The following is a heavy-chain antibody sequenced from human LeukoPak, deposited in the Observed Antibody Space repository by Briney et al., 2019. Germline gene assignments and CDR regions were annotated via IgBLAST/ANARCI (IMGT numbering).Heavy chain of an antibody. V-gene: IGHV3-7*01. CDR2: IKQDGSEK. Sequence: GGSLRLSCAASGFTFSSYWMSWVRQAPGKGLEWVANIKQDGSEKYYVDSVKGRSTISRDNAKNSLYLQMNSLRAEDTAVYYCARGSSWYGVYFDYWGQGTLVTVSS. J-gene: IGHJ4*02. D-gene: IGHD6-13*01. CDR3: ARGSSWYGVYFDY. CDR1: GFTFSSYW.